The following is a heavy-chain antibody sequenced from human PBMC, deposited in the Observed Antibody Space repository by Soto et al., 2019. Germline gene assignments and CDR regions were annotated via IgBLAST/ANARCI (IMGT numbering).Heavy chain of an antibody. D-gene: IGHD1-1*01. V-gene: IGHV1-18*01. J-gene: IGHJ4*02. CDR3: ARGRYGDY. CDR2: ISDHNGNT. Sequence: QVHLVQSGAEVKKPGASVKVSCKGSGYAFTTYGITWVRQAPGQGLEWMGWISDHNGNTNYAQKLQGRVTVTRDTSTSTAYMELRSLRSEDTAVYYCARGRYGDYWGQGALVTVSS. CDR1: GYAFTTYG.